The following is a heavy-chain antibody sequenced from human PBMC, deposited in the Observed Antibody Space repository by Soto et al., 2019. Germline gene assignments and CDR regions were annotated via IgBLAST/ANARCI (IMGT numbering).Heavy chain of an antibody. CDR3: ARGGSWGPDF. J-gene: IGHJ4*02. D-gene: IGHD2-15*01. Sequence: EVQVVESGGDLVQPGGSLRLSCVVSGFTFSDFWMSWVRQAPGKGLDWVANIKHDGSETYYVGSVEGRFTISRDNTKDSLYLQMNSLRAEYTAVYYCARGGSWGPDFWGQGTLVTVSS. V-gene: IGHV3-7*01. CDR1: GFTFSDFW. CDR2: IKHDGSET.